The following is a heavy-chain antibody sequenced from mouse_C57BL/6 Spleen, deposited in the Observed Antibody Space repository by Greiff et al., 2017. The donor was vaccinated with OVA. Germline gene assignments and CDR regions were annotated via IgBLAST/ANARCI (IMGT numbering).Heavy chain of an antibody. CDR2: IDPSDSYT. CDR1: GYTFTSYW. V-gene: IGHV1-50*01. J-gene: IGHJ3*01. D-gene: IGHD2-1*01. Sequence: QVQLQQPGAELVKPGASVKLSCKASGYTFTSYWMQWVKQRPGQGLEWIGEIDPSDSYTNYNQKFKGKATLTVDTSSSTAYMQLSSLTSEDSAVYYCARGIYYGNYGVWFAYWGQGTLVTVSA. CDR3: ARGIYYGNYGVWFAY.